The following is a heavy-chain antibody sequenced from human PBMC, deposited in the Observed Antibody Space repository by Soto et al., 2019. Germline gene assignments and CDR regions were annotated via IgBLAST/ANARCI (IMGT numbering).Heavy chain of an antibody. V-gene: IGHV4-30-2*01. CDR1: GGSISNAAYS. Sequence: SETLSLTCTVSGGSISNAAYSWSWIRQPPGKGLEWIGYIYPSGMPFYNPSLRSRVTISIDRSNDQFSLNLKSVTAADTAVYYCARERGGYGLFDSWGQGTLVTVCS. CDR3: ARERGGYGLFDS. D-gene: IGHD5-18*01. J-gene: IGHJ4*02. CDR2: IYPSGMP.